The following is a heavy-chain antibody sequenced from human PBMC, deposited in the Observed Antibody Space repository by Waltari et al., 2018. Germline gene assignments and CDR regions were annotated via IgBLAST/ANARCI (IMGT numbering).Heavy chain of an antibody. CDR1: GYTFTSYA. V-gene: IGHV1-3*01. Sequence: QVQLVQSGAEVKKPGASVKVSCKASGYTFTSYAMHWVRQAPGQRLEWMGWINAGNGNTKYSQKFQGRVTSTRDTSASTAYMELSSLRSEDTAVYDCARDGFPGGAFDPWGQGTLVTVSS. CDR2: INAGNGNT. D-gene: IGHD1-1*01. J-gene: IGHJ5*02. CDR3: ARDGFPGGAFDP.